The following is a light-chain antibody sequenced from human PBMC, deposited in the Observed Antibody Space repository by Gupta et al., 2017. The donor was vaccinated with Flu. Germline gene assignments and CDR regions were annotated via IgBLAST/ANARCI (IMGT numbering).Light chain of an antibody. CDR1: NIGSKS. CDR3: QVWDSNSDVV. V-gene: IGLV3-21*02. Sequence: SYVLTQPHSVSVAPRQTARITCEGNNIGSKSVTWYQQKSGQAPVMVVYDSSVRPSGIPGRLSGSNSGNTATLTISRVEAGDEADYYCQVWDSNSDVVFGGGTKLTVL. J-gene: IGLJ2*01. CDR2: DSS.